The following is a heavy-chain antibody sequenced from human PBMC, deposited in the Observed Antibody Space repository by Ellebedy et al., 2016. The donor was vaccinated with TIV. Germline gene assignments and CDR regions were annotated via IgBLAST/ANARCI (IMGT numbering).Heavy chain of an antibody. D-gene: IGHD6-19*01. V-gene: IGHV3-7*03. CDR1: GFTFSSYW. CDR2: IKEGGSEK. CDR3: VKERDGGWDY. Sequence: GESLKISCAASGFTFSSYWMNWVRQAPGKGLEWVANIKEGGSEKYYVDSVKGRFTISRDNSKNMLYLQMNSLRAEDTALYYCVKERDGGWDYWGQGTLVTVSS. J-gene: IGHJ4*02.